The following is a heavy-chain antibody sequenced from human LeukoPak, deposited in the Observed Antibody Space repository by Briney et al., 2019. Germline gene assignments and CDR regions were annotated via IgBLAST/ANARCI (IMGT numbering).Heavy chain of an antibody. Sequence: GGSLRLSCAASGFTFSSYAMSWVRQAPGEGLEWVSYISSSSSSGVYYADSVKDRFTISRDNAKNSLYLQMNSLRSEDTAVYYCARAAGAYNYGVNWFDPWGQGTLVTVSS. D-gene: IGHD5-18*01. CDR2: ISSSSSSGV. J-gene: IGHJ5*02. CDR3: ARAAGAYNYGVNWFDP. V-gene: IGHV3-48*01. CDR1: GFTFSSYA.